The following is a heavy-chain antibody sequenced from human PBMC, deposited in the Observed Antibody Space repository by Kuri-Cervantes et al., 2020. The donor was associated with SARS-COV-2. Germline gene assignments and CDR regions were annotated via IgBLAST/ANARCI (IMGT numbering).Heavy chain of an antibody. CDR3: ARDPYYYDSTVLDA. Sequence: LSLTCAASGFTFSSYAMSWVRQAPGKGLEWVSAISGSGGSTYYADSVKGRFTISRDNSKNTLYLQMNSLRAEDTAVYYCARDPYYYDSTVLDAWGQGTTVTVSS. CDR2: ISGSGGST. D-gene: IGHD3-22*01. J-gene: IGHJ6*02. V-gene: IGHV3-23*01. CDR1: GFTFSSYA.